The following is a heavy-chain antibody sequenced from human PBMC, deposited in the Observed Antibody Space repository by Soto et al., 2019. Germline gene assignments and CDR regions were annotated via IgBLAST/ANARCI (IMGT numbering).Heavy chain of an antibody. CDR1: GFSFSNFA. D-gene: IGHD1-26*01. Sequence: EVQLLQSGGDLVQPGGSLRVSCVASGFSFSNFAMSWVRQAPGKGLEWVSGIRGSGAESHYADSVRGRFTISRDYSKNTVYLEMHSLNVGDTAVYYCARSEGADGVVWFDTWGQGTLVTVSS. J-gene: IGHJ5*02. CDR3: ARSEGADGVVWFDT. CDR2: IRGSGAES. V-gene: IGHV3-23*01.